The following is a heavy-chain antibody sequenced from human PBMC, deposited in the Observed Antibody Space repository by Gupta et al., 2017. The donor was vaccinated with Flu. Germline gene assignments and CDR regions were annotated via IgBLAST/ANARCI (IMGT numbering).Heavy chain of an antibody. V-gene: IGHV3-11*01. CDR3: ATDGAPT. CDR1: GFTLSDYY. D-gene: IGHD1-26*01. Sequence: QMQLVASGGGLVKPGGSLRLSCGASGFTLSDYYMNWIRQAPGKGLEWISCISTSGNVKYYADSVKGRFTISRDSAKGSVYLEMNSLRAEDTAIYYCATDGAPTWGQGTLVTVS. J-gene: IGHJ5*02. CDR2: ISTSGNVK.